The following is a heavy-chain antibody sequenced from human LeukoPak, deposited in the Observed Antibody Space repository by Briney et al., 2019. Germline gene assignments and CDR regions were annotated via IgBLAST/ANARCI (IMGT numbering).Heavy chain of an antibody. CDR3: ARVFGGDYYDSMDY. J-gene: IGHJ4*02. V-gene: IGHV4-34*01. CDR1: GGSFSGYY. Sequence: PSETLSLTCAVYGGSFSGYYWSWIRQPPGKGLECIGEINHSGSTNYNPSLKSRVTISVDTSKNQFSLKLSSVTAADTAVYYCARVFGGDYYDSMDYWGQGTLVTVSS. D-gene: IGHD3-22*01. CDR2: INHSGST.